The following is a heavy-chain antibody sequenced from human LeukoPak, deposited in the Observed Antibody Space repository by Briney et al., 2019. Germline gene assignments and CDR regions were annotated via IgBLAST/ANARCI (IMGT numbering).Heavy chain of an antibody. D-gene: IGHD1-1*01. CDR3: AKDGTY. CDR2: ISYDGSNK. V-gene: IGHV3-30*18. Sequence: GGSLRLSCAASGFTFSSDGMHWVRQAPGKGLEWVAVISYDGSNKYYADSVKGRFTISRDNSKNTLYLQMNSLRAEDTAVYYCAKDGTYWGQGTLVTVSS. CDR1: GFTFSSDG. J-gene: IGHJ4*02.